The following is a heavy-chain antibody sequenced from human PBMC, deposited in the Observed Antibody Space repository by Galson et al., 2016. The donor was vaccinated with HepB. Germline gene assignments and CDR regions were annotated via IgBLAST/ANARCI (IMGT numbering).Heavy chain of an antibody. D-gene: IGHD1-7*01. Sequence: SLRLSCAASGFTVSNNYMTWVRQAPGKGLEWVSLIYSGGNTYYADSVKGRFTISSDNSKNTLYLQMNSLRTEDTAVYYCARGEITGTTGDYWGQGTLVTVSS. CDR3: ARGEITGTTGDY. CDR2: IYSGGNT. V-gene: IGHV3-53*01. CDR1: GFTVSNNY. J-gene: IGHJ4*02.